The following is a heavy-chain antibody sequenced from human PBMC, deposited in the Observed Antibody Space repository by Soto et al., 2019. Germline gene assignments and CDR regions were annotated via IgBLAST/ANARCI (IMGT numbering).Heavy chain of an antibody. V-gene: IGHV4-34*01. CDR2: INHSGST. CDR3: ARGRGGYSGYDTGIFDY. J-gene: IGHJ4*02. CDR1: GGSFSGYY. D-gene: IGHD5-12*01. Sequence: QVQLQQWGAGLLKPSETLSLTCAVYGGSFSGYYWSWIRQPPGKGLEWIGEINHSGSTNYNPSLKSRVTISVDTSKNQFSLKLRSVTAADTAVYYCARGRGGYSGYDTGIFDYWGQGTLVTVSS.